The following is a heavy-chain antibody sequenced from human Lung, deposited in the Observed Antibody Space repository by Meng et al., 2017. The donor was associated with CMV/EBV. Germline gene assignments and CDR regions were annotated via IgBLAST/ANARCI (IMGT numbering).Heavy chain of an antibody. V-gene: IGHV3-48*04. CDR2: ISSSSSTI. Sequence: ESLKISCAASGFTFSSYSMNWVRQAPGKGLEWVSYISSSSSTIYYADSVKGRFTISRDNAKNSLYLQMNSLRAEDTAVYYCARDFPTDDFWSGYYPGYYGMDVWGRGTXVTVAS. J-gene: IGHJ6*02. CDR1: GFTFSSYS. D-gene: IGHD3-3*01. CDR3: ARDFPTDDFWSGYYPGYYGMDV.